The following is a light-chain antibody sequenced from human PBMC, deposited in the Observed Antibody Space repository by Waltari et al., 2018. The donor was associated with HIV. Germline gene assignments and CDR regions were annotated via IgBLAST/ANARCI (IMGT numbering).Light chain of an antibody. Sequence: SYELTQSPSVSVSPGQTARIACFGESVSKEGVNWYKWKTGQAPVMVISESTKRSSRMSGRFSASRSGTTATLTITGVRTEDEADYFCQSADTSPSKAIFGGGTK. CDR1: SVSKEG. CDR3: QSADTSPSKAI. J-gene: IGLJ2*01. CDR2: EST. V-gene: IGLV3-25*03.